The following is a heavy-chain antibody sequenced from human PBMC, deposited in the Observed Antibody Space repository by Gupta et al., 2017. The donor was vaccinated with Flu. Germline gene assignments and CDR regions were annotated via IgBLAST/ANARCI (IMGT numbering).Heavy chain of an antibody. Sequence: QVQLVESGGGVVQPGRSLRLSCLASGFIFSNYGLHWVRQAPGKGLEWVAVISSDGSNKHYADSVKGRFTISRDDSKNTVWLQMDSLRGDDTAVYYCAKHGTVTTSMITYFYYYGMDVWGQGTTVSVSS. J-gene: IGHJ6*02. CDR3: AKHGTVTTSMITYFYYYGMDV. V-gene: IGHV3-30*18. CDR2: ISSDGSNK. D-gene: IGHD4-17*01. CDR1: GFIFSNYG.